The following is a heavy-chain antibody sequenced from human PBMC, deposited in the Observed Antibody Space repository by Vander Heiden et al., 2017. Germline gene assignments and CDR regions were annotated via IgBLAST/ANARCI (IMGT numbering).Heavy chain of an antibody. D-gene: IGHD3-10*01. CDR1: GFTFTIYD. CDR2: IGTTGDT. CDR3: ARQHSSGSHYWYFDL. V-gene: IGHV3-13*01. J-gene: IGHJ2*01. Sequence: EVQLVESGGGLVQPGGSLRLSCAASGFTFTIYDIHSVRQATGKGLEWVSAIGTTGDTYYRDSVKGRFAISRENAKNSLYLQMNNLRAGDTAVYYCARQHSSGSHYWYFDLWGRGTLVTVST.